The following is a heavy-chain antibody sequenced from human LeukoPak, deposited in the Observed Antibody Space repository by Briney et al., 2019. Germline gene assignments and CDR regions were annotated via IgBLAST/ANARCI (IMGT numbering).Heavy chain of an antibody. CDR1: GYTFTSYG. Sequence: ASVKVSCKASGYTFTSYGISWVRQAPGQGLEWMGWISAYNGNTNYAQKLQGRVTITTDTSTSTAYMELRSLRSDDTAVYYCARIYDSSGYYYVRGGWFDPWGQGTLVTVSS. V-gene: IGHV1-18*01. CDR2: ISAYNGNT. D-gene: IGHD3-22*01. J-gene: IGHJ5*02. CDR3: ARIYDSSGYYYVRGGWFDP.